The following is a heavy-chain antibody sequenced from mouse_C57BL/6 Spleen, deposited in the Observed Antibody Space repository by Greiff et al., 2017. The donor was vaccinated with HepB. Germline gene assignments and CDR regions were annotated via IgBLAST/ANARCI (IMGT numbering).Heavy chain of an antibody. D-gene: IGHD4-1*01. Sequence: VQLKESGPGLVKPSQSLSLTCSVTGYSITSGYYWNWIRQFPGNKLEWMGYISYDGSNNYNPSLKNRISITRDTSKNQFFLKLNSVTTEDTATYYCARKKLGLDYWGQGTTLTVSS. CDR3: ARKKLGLDY. CDR2: ISYDGSN. V-gene: IGHV3-6*01. CDR1: GYSITSGYY. J-gene: IGHJ2*01.